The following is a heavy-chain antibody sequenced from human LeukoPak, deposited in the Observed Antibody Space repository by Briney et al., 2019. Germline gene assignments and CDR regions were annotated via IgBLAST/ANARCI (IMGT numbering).Heavy chain of an antibody. Sequence: GRSLRLSCAACGFTFDDDAMAWGRHAPGKGLEWVSGMRWNSGSIVYADSVKGRFTISRDTAKYSLYLQMNSLRPEDTALYYCAKNIFGKWDLVYFDYWGQGTLVTVSS. D-gene: IGHD1-26*01. CDR2: MRWNSGSI. J-gene: IGHJ4*02. V-gene: IGHV3-9*01. CDR3: AKNIFGKWDLVYFDY. CDR1: GFTFDDDA.